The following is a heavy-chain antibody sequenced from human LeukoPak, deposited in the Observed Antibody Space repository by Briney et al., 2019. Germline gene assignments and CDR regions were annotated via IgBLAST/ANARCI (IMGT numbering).Heavy chain of an antibody. Sequence: GSLRLSCAASGFTFSSYEMNWVRQPPGKGLDWIGEINDSGSPIYNPSLKSRVTISVDTSKNQFSVNLTSVTAADTAVYYCARGPHQHWPLGQFWGQGSLVTVSS. CDR3: ARGPHQHWPLGQF. J-gene: IGHJ4*02. CDR1: GFTFSSYE. CDR2: INDSGSP. V-gene: IGHV4-34*01. D-gene: IGHD2-2*01.